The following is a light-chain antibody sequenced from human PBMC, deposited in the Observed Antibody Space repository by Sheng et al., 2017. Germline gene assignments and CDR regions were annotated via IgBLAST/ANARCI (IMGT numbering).Light chain of an antibody. CDR2: WAS. V-gene: IGKV4-1*01. J-gene: IGKJ3*01. CDR1: QSVYSSNKKSY. CDR3: QQYYTTPFT. Sequence: DIVMTQSPDSLAVSLGERATINYKSSQSVYSSNKKSYLAWYQQKPGQPPKLLIYWASTRESGVPDRFSGSGSGTDFTLTISSLQAEDVAVYYCQQYYTTPFTFGPGTKVDIK.